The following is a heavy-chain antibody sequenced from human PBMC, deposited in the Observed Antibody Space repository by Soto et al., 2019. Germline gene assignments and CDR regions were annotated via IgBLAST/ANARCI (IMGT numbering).Heavy chain of an antibody. V-gene: IGHV3-21*01. CDR1: GFTFSSYS. CDR2: ISSSSYI. Sequence: GGSLRLSCAASGFTFSSYSMNWVRQAPGKGLEWVSSISSSSYIYYADSVKGRFTISRDNAKNSLYLQMNSLRAEDTAVYYCARDNYYDSSGYYYWFDPWGQGTLVTVSS. CDR3: ARDNYYDSSGYYYWFDP. D-gene: IGHD3-22*01. J-gene: IGHJ5*02.